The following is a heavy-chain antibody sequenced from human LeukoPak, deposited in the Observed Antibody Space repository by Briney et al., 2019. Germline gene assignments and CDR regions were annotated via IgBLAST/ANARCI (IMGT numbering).Heavy chain of an antibody. D-gene: IGHD6-19*01. CDR1: GFTSGDYA. Sequence: GGSLRLSCAASGFTSGDYAMHWVRQAPGKGLEWVSGTSWNSGSTGYADSVKGRFTISRDNAKNSLYLQMNSLRAEDTALYYCAKDIAVADTRAFDIWGQGTMVTVSS. CDR3: AKDIAVADTRAFDI. V-gene: IGHV3-9*02. J-gene: IGHJ3*02. CDR2: TSWNSGST.